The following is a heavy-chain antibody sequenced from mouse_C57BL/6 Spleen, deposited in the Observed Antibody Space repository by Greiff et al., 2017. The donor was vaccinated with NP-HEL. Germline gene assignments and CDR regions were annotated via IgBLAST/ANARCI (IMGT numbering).Heavy chain of an antibody. V-gene: IGHV8-8*01. J-gene: IGHJ3*01. D-gene: IGHD1-1*01. CDR1: GFSLSTFGMG. Sequence: QVTLKESGPGILQPSQTLSLTCSFSGFSLSTFGMGVGWIRQPSGKGLEWLAHIWWDDDKYYNPALKSRLTISKDTSKNQVFLKIANVDTADTATYYCARTGGGYYYGSSSYWFAYWGQGTLVTVSA. CDR3: ARTGGGYYYGSSSYWFAY. CDR2: IWWDDDK.